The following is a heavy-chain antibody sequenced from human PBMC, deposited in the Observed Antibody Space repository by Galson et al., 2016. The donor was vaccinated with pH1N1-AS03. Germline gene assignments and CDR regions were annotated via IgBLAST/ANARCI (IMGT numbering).Heavy chain of an antibody. V-gene: IGHV3-30*18. CDR3: AKAEWALFGYKHSMDI. Sequence: SLRLSCAASEFSFSNYGMHWVRQGPGKGLEWVAVISHDGTNKYYADSVKGRFAISRDNSKNTLYVQMNSLRPEDTAVYYCAKAEWALFGYKHSMDIWGQGTTVTVSS. D-gene: IGHD1-14*01. CDR2: ISHDGTNK. J-gene: IGHJ6*02. CDR1: EFSFSNYG.